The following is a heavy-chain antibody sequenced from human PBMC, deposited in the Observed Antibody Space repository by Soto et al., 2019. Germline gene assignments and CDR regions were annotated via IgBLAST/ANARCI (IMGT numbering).Heavy chain of an antibody. J-gene: IGHJ4*02. D-gene: IGHD3-22*01. CDR3: ATSWLDSSGYYWLYDY. CDR1: GGSISSSSYY. V-gene: IGHV4-39*01. Sequence: PSETLSLTCTVSGGSISSSSYYWGWIRQPPGKGLEWIGSIYYSGSTYYNPSLKSRVTISVDTSKNQFSLKLSSVTAADTAVYYCATSWLDSSGYYWLYDYWGQGTLVTVSS. CDR2: IYYSGST.